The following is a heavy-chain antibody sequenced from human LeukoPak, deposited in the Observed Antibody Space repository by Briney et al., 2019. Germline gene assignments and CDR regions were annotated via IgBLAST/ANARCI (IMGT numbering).Heavy chain of an antibody. D-gene: IGHD3-3*02. CDR3: ARGHFWSGYPSDY. V-gene: IGHV4-39*07. J-gene: IGHJ4*02. CDR2: IYHSGST. Sequence: SETLSLTCTVSGGSISSSSYYWGWIRQPPGKGLEWIGEIYHSGSTNYNPSLKSRVTISVDKSKNQFSLKLSSVTAADTAVYYCARGHFWSGYPSDYWGQGTLVTVSS. CDR1: GGSISSSSYY.